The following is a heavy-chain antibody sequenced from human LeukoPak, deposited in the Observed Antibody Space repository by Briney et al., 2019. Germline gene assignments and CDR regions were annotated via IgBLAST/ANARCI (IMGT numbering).Heavy chain of an antibody. CDR3: ARGRYSSNYYDYYYMDV. CDR1: GGSFSGYY. Sequence: PSETLSLTCAVYGGSFSGYYWSWIRRPPGKGLEWVGYINHSGSTNYNPSLKSRVTISVDTSKNQFSLELSSVTAADTAVYYCARGRYSSNYYDYYYMDVWGKGTTVTVSS. V-gene: IGHV4-34*01. J-gene: IGHJ6*03. D-gene: IGHD6-13*01. CDR2: INHSGST.